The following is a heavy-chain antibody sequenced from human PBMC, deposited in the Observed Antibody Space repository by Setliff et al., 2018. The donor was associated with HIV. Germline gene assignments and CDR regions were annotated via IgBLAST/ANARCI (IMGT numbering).Heavy chain of an antibody. Sequence: GGSLRLSCAASGFTFSTYWMIWVRQAPGKGLEWVAKIKQDGSEEYYVDSVKGRFTISRDNSKNSVYLQMNSLRVEDTAMYYCTKDHLSGWASDCWGQGTLVTVSA. D-gene: IGHD6-19*01. V-gene: IGHV3-7*01. CDR2: IKQDGSEE. J-gene: IGHJ4*02. CDR1: GFTFSTYW. CDR3: TKDHLSGWASDC.